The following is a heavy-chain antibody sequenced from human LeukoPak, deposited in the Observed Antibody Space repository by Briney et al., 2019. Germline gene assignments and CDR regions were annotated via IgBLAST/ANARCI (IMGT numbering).Heavy chain of an antibody. CDR1: GYTFTTYY. CDR3: ATETEH. CDR2: INPSGGST. Sequence: ASVKVSCKASGYTFTTYYIHWVRQAPGQGLEWMGIINPSGGSTRYAQKFQGRVTLTSDTSTTTVYMELTSLRSEDTAVYYCATETEHWGQGTLVTVSS. J-gene: IGHJ4*02. V-gene: IGHV1-46*01. D-gene: IGHD1-14*01.